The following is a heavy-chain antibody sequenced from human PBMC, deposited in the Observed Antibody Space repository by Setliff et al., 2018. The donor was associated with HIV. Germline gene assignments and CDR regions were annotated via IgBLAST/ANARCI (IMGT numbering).Heavy chain of an antibody. V-gene: IGHV4-4*07. D-gene: IGHD6-19*01. Sequence: PSETLSLTCNVSGASISGYYWSWIRQPPGKGLEWIGRIYTSGSTNYNPSLKSRVTMSVDTSKNQFSLKLSSVTAADTAVYYCATLHSSGWPYYSDYWGQGILVTVSS. J-gene: IGHJ4*02. CDR1: GASISGYY. CDR2: IYTSGST. CDR3: ATLHSSGWPYYSDY.